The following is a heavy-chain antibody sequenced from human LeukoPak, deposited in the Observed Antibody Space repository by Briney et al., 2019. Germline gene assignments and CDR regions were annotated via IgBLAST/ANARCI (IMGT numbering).Heavy chain of an antibody. J-gene: IGHJ4*02. Sequence: PGGSLRLSCAASGFTFSSYAMSWVRQAPGKGLEWVSAISGSGGSTYYADSVKGRFTISRDNSKNTLYLQMNSLRAEDTAVYYCAKDLGGIAVAGKRVPYYFDYWGQGTLVTVSS. CDR3: AKDLGGIAVAGKRVPYYFDY. CDR1: GFTFSSYA. CDR2: ISGSGGST. V-gene: IGHV3-23*01. D-gene: IGHD6-19*01.